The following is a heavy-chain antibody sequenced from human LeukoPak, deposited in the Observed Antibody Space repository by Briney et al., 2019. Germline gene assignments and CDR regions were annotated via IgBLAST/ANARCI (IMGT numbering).Heavy chain of an antibody. CDR1: GFTFSNYD. D-gene: IGHD5-24*01. Sequence: RGSLRLSCAASGFTFSNYDMSWVRQAPGQGLEWVSYISSSGGTIHYADSVKGRFTISRDNTKNSLYLQMNSLRGEDTAVFYCARDRSWLRDFDSWGQGTLVTVCS. CDR2: ISSSGGTI. V-gene: IGHV3-48*03. CDR3: ARDRSWLRDFDS. J-gene: IGHJ4*02.